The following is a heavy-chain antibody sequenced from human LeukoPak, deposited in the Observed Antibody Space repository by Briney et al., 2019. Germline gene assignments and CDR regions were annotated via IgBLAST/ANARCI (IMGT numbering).Heavy chain of an antibody. V-gene: IGHV3-66*01. CDR1: GITVSGNY. CDR2: IYSGGST. Sequence: GGSLRLSCAASGITVSGNYMSWVRQAPGKGLEWVSVIYSGGSTYYADSVKGRFTISRDNSKNTVFLQMNSLRAEDTAVYYCARGSIMGARGLGDYWGQGTLVTVSS. D-gene: IGHD1-26*01. CDR3: ARGSIMGARGLGDY. J-gene: IGHJ4*02.